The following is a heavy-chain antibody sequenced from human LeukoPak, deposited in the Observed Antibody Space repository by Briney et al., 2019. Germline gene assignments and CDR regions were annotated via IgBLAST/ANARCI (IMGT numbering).Heavy chain of an antibody. CDR3: AKTYDFWSGYGMDV. CDR1: GFTFRSHD. CDR2: ISGSGGST. D-gene: IGHD3-3*01. V-gene: IGHV3-23*01. Sequence: GGSLRLSCAASGFTFRSHDMSWVRQAPGKGLEWVSAISGSGGSTYYADSVKGRFTISRDNSKNTLYLQMNSLRAEDTAVYYCAKTYDFWSGYGMDVWGQGTTVTVSS. J-gene: IGHJ6*02.